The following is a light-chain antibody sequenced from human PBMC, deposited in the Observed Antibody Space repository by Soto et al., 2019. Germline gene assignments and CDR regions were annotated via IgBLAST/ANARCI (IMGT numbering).Light chain of an antibody. J-gene: IGLJ1*01. CDR1: SSDVGSYNL. V-gene: IGLV2-23*01. CDR2: EGN. CDR3: CSYACTNTFV. Sequence: QSALTQPASVSGSPGQSITISCTGTSSDVGSYNLVSWYQQHPGKAPKLMIYEGNKRPSGVSNRFSGSKSANTASLTISGLETEEAADYYWCSYACTNTFVFGTGIKVTVL.